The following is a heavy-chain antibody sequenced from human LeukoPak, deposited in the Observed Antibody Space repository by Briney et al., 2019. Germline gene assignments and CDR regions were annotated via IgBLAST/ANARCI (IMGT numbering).Heavy chain of an antibody. CDR1: GYTFTSYY. D-gene: IGHD4-23*01. CDR2: INPSGGST. V-gene: IGHV1-46*01. Sequence: ASVKVSCKASGYTFTSYYMYWVRQAPGQGLEWMGIINPSGGSTSYAQKFQGRVTMTRDMSTSTVYMELSSLRSEDTAVYYCARRSLGKAIDYWGQGTLVTVSS. CDR3: ARRSLGKAIDY. J-gene: IGHJ4*02.